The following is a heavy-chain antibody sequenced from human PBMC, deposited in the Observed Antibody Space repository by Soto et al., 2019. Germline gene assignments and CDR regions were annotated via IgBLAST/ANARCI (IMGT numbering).Heavy chain of an antibody. D-gene: IGHD6-19*01. Sequence: LRLSCAASGFTFSGYGMHWVRQAPGKGLEWVAVISNDGTNTYYVDSVKGRFTISRDNSKNTLDLQMNSLRAEDTAVYYCAKDRVRENTSGWPPGDWGQVTLVPVSS. CDR3: AKDRVRENTSGWPPGD. CDR2: ISNDGTNT. V-gene: IGHV3-30*18. J-gene: IGHJ4*02. CDR1: GFTFSGYG.